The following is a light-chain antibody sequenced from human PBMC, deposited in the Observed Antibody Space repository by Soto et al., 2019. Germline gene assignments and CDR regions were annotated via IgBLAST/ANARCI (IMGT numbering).Light chain of an antibody. Sequence: DFQMTQSPSSLSASVGDRVTITCQASHDISKYLNWYQQKPGKAPNLLIYGASNLETGVPSRFSGSGSGTYFTLTISSLQPEDTATYYCQQYDNLYTFGLGTKVEIK. CDR1: HDISKY. CDR2: GAS. J-gene: IGKJ2*01. V-gene: IGKV1-33*01. CDR3: QQYDNLYT.